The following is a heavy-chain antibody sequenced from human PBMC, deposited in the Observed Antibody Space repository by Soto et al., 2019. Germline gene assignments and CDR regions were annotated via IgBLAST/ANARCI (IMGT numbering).Heavy chain of an antibody. CDR1: GYTFTSYY. D-gene: IGHD3-9*01. CDR2: INPSGGST. Sequence: ASVKVSCKASGYTFTSYYMHWVRQAPGQGLEWMGIINPSGGSTSYAQKFQGRVTMTRDTSTSTVYMELSSLRSEDTAVYYCASSYYDILTGPEGKLHYMDVWGKGTTVTVSS. CDR3: ASSYYDILTGPEGKLHYMDV. J-gene: IGHJ6*03. V-gene: IGHV1-46*03.